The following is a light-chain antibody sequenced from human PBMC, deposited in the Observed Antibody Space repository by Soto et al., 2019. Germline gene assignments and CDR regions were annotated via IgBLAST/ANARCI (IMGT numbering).Light chain of an antibody. CDR1: QSVGTY. Sequence: IVWTQYPATLSLSPGERATLSCRASQSVGTYLAWYQQKPGQAPRLLIYEASNRATGISARFSGSGSGTDFTLTISSLEPEDFAVYYCQHRSDWPGFGQGARLEI. J-gene: IGKJ5*01. V-gene: IGKV3-11*01. CDR2: EAS. CDR3: QHRSDWPG.